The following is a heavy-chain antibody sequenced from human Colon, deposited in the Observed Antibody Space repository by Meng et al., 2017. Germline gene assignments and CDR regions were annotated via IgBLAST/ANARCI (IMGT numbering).Heavy chain of an antibody. V-gene: IGHV4-34*01. CDR2: INHSGST. Sequence: QVPLQEWGAGLVKPSETLSLTCAVYGGSFSGYYWSWIRQPPGKGLEWIGEINHSGSTNYNPSLKSRVTISVDTSKNQFSLKLSSVTAADTAVYYCARGRYSGYLPWGQGTLVTVSS. J-gene: IGHJ5*02. D-gene: IGHD5-12*01. CDR1: GGSFSGYY. CDR3: ARGRYSGYLP.